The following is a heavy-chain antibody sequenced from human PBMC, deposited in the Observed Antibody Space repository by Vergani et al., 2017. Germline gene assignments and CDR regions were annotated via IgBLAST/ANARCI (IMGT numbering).Heavy chain of an antibody. CDR3: TAQTQSCHDY. CDR2: IRRRSEHYAT. CDR1: GFVFSESP. Sequence: EVKLVESGGGLVKRGGSLRLSCAASGFVFSESPIHWVRQVPGKGLEWLGHIRRRSEHYATAYGPSLLGRATISRDDSTNTAYLQLSSLGTDDTAIYFCTAQTQSCHDYWGQGTLVAVSS. V-gene: IGHV3-73*01. D-gene: IGHD3-10*01. J-gene: IGHJ4*02.